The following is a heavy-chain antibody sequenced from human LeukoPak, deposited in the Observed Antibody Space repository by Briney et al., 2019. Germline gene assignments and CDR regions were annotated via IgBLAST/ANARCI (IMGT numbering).Heavy chain of an antibody. V-gene: IGHV3-7*01. CDR3: ARDLYRIVVVPHYFDY. CDR1: GFTFSSYW. J-gene: IGHJ4*02. CDR2: IKQDGSEK. Sequence: GGSLRLSCAASGFTFSSYWMSWVRQAPGKGLEWVANIKQDGSEKYYVDSVKGRFTISRDNAKSSLYLQMNSLRAEDTAVYYCARDLYRIVVVPHYFDYWGQGTLVTVSS. D-gene: IGHD3-22*01.